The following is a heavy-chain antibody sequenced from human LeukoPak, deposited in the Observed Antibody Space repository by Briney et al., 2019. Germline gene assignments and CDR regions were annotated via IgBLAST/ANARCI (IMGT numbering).Heavy chain of an antibody. V-gene: IGHV3-7*01. CDR1: GFAFSSYW. J-gene: IGHJ4*02. D-gene: IGHD2-21*01. CDR3: ARSLWPEDY. Sequence: PGGSLRLSCAASGFAFSSYWASWVRQAQGTGLEWVANINQDGSGQNYVDSVRGRFTISRDNARNSAYLQMDSLRVEDTAVYYCARSLWPEDYWGQGILVTVSS. CDR2: INQDGSGQ.